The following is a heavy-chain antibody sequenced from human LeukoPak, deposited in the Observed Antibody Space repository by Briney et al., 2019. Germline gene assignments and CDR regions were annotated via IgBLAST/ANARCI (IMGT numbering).Heavy chain of an antibody. Sequence: GGSLRLSCAASGFTFSNAWMSWVRQAPGKWLEWVGRIKSKTDGGTTDYAAPVKGRFTISRDDSKNTPYLQMNSLKTEDTAVYYCTTEGSSSWGKKYYFDYWGQGTLVTVSS. CDR2: IKSKTDGGTT. D-gene: IGHD6-13*01. CDR1: GFTFSNAW. V-gene: IGHV3-15*01. CDR3: TTEGSSSWGKKYYFDY. J-gene: IGHJ4*02.